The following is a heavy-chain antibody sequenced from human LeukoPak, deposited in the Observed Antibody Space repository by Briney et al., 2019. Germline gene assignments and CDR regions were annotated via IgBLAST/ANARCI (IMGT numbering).Heavy chain of an antibody. V-gene: IGHV3-21*01. Sequence: GGSLRLSCAASGFTFSSYSTNWVRQAPGKGLEWVSSISSSSSYIYYADSVKGRFTISRDNAKNSLYLQMNSLRAEDTAVYYCARALVLTGLYYFDYWGQGTLVTVSS. CDR1: GFTFSSYS. CDR3: ARALVLTGLYYFDY. D-gene: IGHD3-9*01. CDR2: ISSSSSYI. J-gene: IGHJ4*02.